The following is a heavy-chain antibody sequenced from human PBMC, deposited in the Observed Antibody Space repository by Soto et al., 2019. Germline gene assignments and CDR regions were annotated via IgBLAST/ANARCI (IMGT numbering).Heavy chain of an antibody. CDR1: GGSISSGGYY. J-gene: IGHJ6*02. V-gene: IGHV4-31*03. CDR2: IYYSGST. D-gene: IGHD2-8*01. CDR3: ASHSWVYLLGVMDV. Sequence: QVQLQESGPGLVKPSQTLSLTCTVSGGSISSGGYYWSWIRQHPGKGLEWIGYIYYSGSTSYNPSLKSRVNISVDTCKNQFSLKLSSVTAADTVVYYCASHSWVYLLGVMDVWGQGTTVTVSS.